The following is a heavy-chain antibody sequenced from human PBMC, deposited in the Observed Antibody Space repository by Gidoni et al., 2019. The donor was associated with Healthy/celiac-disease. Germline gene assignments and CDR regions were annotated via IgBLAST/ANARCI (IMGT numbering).Heavy chain of an antibody. CDR1: GFTFDDYT. V-gene: IGHV3-43*01. J-gene: IGHJ4*01. Sequence: EVQLVESGGVVVQPGGSLRLSCAASGFTFDDYTMHWVRQAPGKGLEWVSLISWDGGSTYYADSVKGRFTISRDNSKNSLYLQMNSLRTEDTALYYCAKDTESFTFGGVDYWGQGTLVTVSS. CDR2: ISWDGGST. CDR3: AKDTESFTFGGVDY. D-gene: IGHD3-16*01.